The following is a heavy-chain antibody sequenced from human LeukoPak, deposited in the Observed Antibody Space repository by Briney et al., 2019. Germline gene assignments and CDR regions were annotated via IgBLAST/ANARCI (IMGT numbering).Heavy chain of an antibody. CDR2: IDSDGVST. Sequence: GGSLRLSCTASGFMFSTYAMYWVRRAPGKGLEYVSAIDSDGVSTYYANSVKGRFTISRDNFKNTMYVEMGGLRDDDMAVYYCARAAYGSGGDYMDVWGKGTTVTISS. CDR1: GFMFSTYA. J-gene: IGHJ6*03. CDR3: ARAAYGSGGDYMDV. V-gene: IGHV3-64*01. D-gene: IGHD3-10*01.